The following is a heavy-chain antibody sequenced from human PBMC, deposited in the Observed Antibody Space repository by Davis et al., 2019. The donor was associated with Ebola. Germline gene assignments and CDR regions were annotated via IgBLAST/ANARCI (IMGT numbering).Heavy chain of an antibody. Sequence: AASVKVSCKASGGTFSSYAISWVRQAPGQGLEWMGGITANYAQKFQGRVTITADESTSTAYMELSSLRSEDTAVYYCARDRLELLLLGNWFDPWGQGTLVTVSS. CDR1: GGTFSSYA. D-gene: IGHD1-7*01. CDR3: ARDRLELLLLGNWFDP. J-gene: IGHJ5*02. V-gene: IGHV1-69*13. CDR2: ITA.